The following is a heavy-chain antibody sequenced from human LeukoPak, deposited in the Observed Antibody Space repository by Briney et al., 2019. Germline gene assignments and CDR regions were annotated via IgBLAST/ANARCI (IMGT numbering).Heavy chain of an antibody. CDR3: AKDRSYDFDY. V-gene: IGHV3-30*02. Sequence: PGGSLRLSCSASGFTFSNYGIHWVRQAPGKGLEWVTFIGHDGNNEQCAASVKGRFAISRDQSQTTVYLQMNSLGAEDTALYYCAKDRSYDFDYWGQGTLVTVSS. CDR2: IGHDGNNE. D-gene: IGHD3-10*01. CDR1: GFTFSNYG. J-gene: IGHJ4*02.